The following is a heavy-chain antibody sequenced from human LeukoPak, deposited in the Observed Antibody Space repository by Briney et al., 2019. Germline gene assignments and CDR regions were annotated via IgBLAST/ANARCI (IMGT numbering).Heavy chain of an antibody. CDR2: IYYSGST. V-gene: IGHV4-59*01. CDR3: ARHVRGYSSRWNFDY. J-gene: IGHJ4*02. CDR1: GGSISSYY. Sequence: SETLYLTCTVSGGSISSYYWSWIRQPPGKGLEWIWYIYYSGSTNYNPSLKSRVTISVDTSKNQFSLKLSSVTAADTAVYYCARHVRGYSSRWNFDYWGQGTVVTVSS. D-gene: IGHD6-13*01.